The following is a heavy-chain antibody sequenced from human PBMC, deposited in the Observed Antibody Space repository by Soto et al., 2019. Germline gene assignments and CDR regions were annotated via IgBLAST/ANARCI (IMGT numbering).Heavy chain of an antibody. Sequence: SVKVSCKSSGGTFSSYAISWVRQAPGQGLEWMGGIIPIFGTANYAQKFQGRVTITADESTSTAYMELSSLRSEDTAVYYCARVEAEGATLGAFDIWGHGKMVTVS. CDR2: IIPIFGTA. CDR1: GGTFSSYA. J-gene: IGHJ3*02. V-gene: IGHV1-69*13. D-gene: IGHD1-26*01. CDR3: ARVEAEGATLGAFDI.